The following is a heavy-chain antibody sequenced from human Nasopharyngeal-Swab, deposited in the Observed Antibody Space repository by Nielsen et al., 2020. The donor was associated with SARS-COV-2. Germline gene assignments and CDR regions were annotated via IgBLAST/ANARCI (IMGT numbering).Heavy chain of an antibody. D-gene: IGHD4-17*01. CDR3: AIISHDYGDFFDY. J-gene: IGHJ4*02. CDR1: GFTFSSYW. CDR2: INSDESSA. Sequence: GESLKISCAASGFTFSSYWMHWVRQAPGKGLVWVSRINSDESSASYADSVKGRFTISRDNAKNTLYLQMNSLRAEDTAVYYCAIISHDYGDFFDYWGQGTLVTVSS. V-gene: IGHV3-74*01.